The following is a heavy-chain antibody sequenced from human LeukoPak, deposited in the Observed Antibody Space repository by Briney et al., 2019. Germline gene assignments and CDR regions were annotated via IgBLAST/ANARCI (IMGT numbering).Heavy chain of an antibody. CDR2: IYYSGST. V-gene: IGHV4-39*01. Sequence: SGTLSLTCTVSGGSISSSSYYWGWIRQPPGKGLEWIGSIYYSGSTYYNPSLKSRATISVDTSKNQFSLKLSSVTAADTAVYYCARRGEDWFDPWGQGTLVAVSS. J-gene: IGHJ5*02. CDR1: GGSISSSSYY. CDR3: ARRGEDWFDP. D-gene: IGHD5-12*01.